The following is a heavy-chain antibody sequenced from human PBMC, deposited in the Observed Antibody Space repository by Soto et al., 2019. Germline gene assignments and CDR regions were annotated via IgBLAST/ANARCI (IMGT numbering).Heavy chain of an antibody. CDR1: GFTFSSYW. D-gene: IGHD3-16*01. CDR2: IKQDGSEK. CDR3: ARELGLGDHYDAFDI. Sequence: GGSLRLSCAASGFTFSSYWMSWVRQAPGKGLEWVANIKQDGSEKYYVDSVKGRFTISRDNAKNSLYLQMNSLRAEDTAVYYCARELGLGDHYDAFDIWGQGTMVTVSS. J-gene: IGHJ3*02. V-gene: IGHV3-7*01.